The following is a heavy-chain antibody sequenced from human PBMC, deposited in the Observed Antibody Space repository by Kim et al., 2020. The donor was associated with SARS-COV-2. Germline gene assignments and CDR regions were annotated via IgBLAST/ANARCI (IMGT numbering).Heavy chain of an antibody. J-gene: IGHJ4*02. CDR2: IYTDGTRT. CDR3: ARGDRVGYYLDY. V-gene: IGHV3-74*01. Sequence: GGSLRLSCAASGFTFSDYWMHWVRQAPGNGPVWVSRIYTDGTRTAYADSVTGRFTISRDNAKNTVYLQMNSLRAEDTAVYYCARGDRVGYYLDYWGQGILVTVSS. D-gene: IGHD3-3*01. CDR1: GFTFSDYW.